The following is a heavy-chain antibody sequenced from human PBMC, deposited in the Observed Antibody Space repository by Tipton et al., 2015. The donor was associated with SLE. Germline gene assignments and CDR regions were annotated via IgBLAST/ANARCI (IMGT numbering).Heavy chain of an antibody. D-gene: IGHD2-8*01. V-gene: IGHV4-39*07. CDR3: AREKWGAFDI. CDR2: IYYGGST. CDR1: GGSISSSSYY. J-gene: IGHJ3*02. Sequence: TLSLTCTVSGGSISSSSYYWGWIRQPPGKGLEWIGSIYYGGSTYYNPSLRSRVTISVDTSKNQFSLKLSSVTAADTAVYYCAREKWGAFDIWGQGTMVTVSS.